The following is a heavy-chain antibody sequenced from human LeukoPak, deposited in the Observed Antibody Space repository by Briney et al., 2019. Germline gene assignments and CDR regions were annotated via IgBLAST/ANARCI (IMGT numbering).Heavy chain of an antibody. V-gene: IGHV1-18*01. CDR3: ATPAAGSYYFDY. J-gene: IGHJ4*02. D-gene: IGHD6-13*01. Sequence: GASVKVSCKASGYTFTSYGISWVRQAPGQGLEWMGWISAYNGNTNYAQKLQGRVTMTEDTSTDTAYMELSSLRSEDTAVYYCATPAAGSYYFDYWGQGTLVTVSS. CDR2: ISAYNGNT. CDR1: GYTFTSYG.